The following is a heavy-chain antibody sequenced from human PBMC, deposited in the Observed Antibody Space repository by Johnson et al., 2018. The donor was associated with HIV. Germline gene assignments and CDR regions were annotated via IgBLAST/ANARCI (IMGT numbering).Heavy chain of an antibody. CDR3: AKVSSWYFLRAFDI. Sequence: QVQLVESGGGVVQPGRSLRLSCAASGFTFSNYGMHWVRQGPGKGLEWVAVISYDGSNKYYADSVTGRFTISRDNSMNTLYLQMNSLRAEDTAVYYCAKVSSWYFLRAFDIWGQGTMVTVSS. CDR1: GFTFSNYG. J-gene: IGHJ3*02. D-gene: IGHD6-13*01. V-gene: IGHV3-30*18. CDR2: ISYDGSNK.